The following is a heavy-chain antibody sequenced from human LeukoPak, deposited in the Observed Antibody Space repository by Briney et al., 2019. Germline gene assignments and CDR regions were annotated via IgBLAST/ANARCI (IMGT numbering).Heavy chain of an antibody. CDR3: ARGRGITMVRGVVDY. J-gene: IGHJ4*02. CDR2: INPNSGGT. CDR1: GYTFTGYY. V-gene: IGHV1-2*02. Sequence: ASVKVSCKASGYTFTGYYMHWVRQAPGQGLEWMGWINPNSGGTNYAQKFQGRVTMTRDTSISTAYMGLSRLRSDDTAVYYCARGRGITMVRGVVDYWGQGTLVTVSS. D-gene: IGHD3-10*01.